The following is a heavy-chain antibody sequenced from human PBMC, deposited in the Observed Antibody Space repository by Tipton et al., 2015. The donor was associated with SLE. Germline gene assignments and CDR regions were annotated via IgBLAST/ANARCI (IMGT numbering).Heavy chain of an antibody. V-gene: IGHV4-39*02. Sequence: TLSLTCTVSGGPISSSSYHWAWIRQPPGKGLEWIEAMDHSGKTYYNPSLKSRFTISRDNAKNSLFLQMNNLRVEDTAVYYCAKDESGPAYWSQGILVTVFS. CDR2: MDHSGKT. CDR3: AKDESGPAY. CDR1: GGPISSSSYH. J-gene: IGHJ4*02.